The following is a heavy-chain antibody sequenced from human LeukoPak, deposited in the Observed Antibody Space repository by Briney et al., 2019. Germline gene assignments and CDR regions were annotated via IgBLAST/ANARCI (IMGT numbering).Heavy chain of an antibody. V-gene: IGHV4-59*08. D-gene: IGHD3-3*01. CDR1: GGSISSYY. CDR2: IYYSGST. Sequence: SETLSLTCTVSGGSISSYYWSWIRQPPGRGLEWIGYIYYSGSTNYNPSHKSRVTISVDTSKNQFSLKLSSVTAADTAVYFCARYYGLNGDYFDYWGQGTLVTVSS. CDR3: ARYYGLNGDYFDY. J-gene: IGHJ4*02.